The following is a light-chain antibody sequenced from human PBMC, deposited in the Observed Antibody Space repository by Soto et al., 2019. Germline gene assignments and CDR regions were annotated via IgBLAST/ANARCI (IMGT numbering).Light chain of an antibody. Sequence: QSVLTQPPSVSAATGQKVTISCSGSISNIGSYRVSWYQQLPGTAPKLLIYDNNKRPSGILDRFSGSKSGTSGTLGITGLQTGDEADYYCGTWDSSLSADVFGTGTKLTVL. J-gene: IGLJ1*01. V-gene: IGLV1-51*01. CDR1: ISNIGSYR. CDR3: GTWDSSLSADV. CDR2: DNN.